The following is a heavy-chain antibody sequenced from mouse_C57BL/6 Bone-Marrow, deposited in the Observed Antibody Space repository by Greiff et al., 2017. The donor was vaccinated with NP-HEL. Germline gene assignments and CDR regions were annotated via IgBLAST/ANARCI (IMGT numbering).Heavy chain of an antibody. CDR1: GYSFTGYY. CDR2: IYPYNGVS. D-gene: IGHD1-1*02. V-gene: IGHV1-31*01. Sequence: VQLKESGPELVKPGASVKISCTASGYSFTGYYMHWVKQSHGNILDWIGYIYPYNGVSSYNQKFKGKATLTVDKSSSTAYMELRSLTSEDTAVYYDAREEDYAESDVWGRGNTVTVSS. J-gene: IGHJ1*03. CDR3: AREEDYAESDV.